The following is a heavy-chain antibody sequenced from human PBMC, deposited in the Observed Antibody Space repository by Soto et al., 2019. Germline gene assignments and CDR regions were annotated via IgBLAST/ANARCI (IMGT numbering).Heavy chain of an antibody. CDR3: ARLPVVVIALGYFDP. CDR2: VYYTGFT. J-gene: IGHJ5*02. Sequence: QLQLQESGPGLVKPSETLSLTCTVSGDSISSSYYWGWVRQPPGKGLECIGAVYYTGFTYYNPSHKSRLTISLDTSKNQFSLRLSSVTAADTAIYYCARLPVVVIALGYFDPWGPGTLVTVSS. CDR1: GDSISSSYY. V-gene: IGHV4-39*01. D-gene: IGHD2-21*01.